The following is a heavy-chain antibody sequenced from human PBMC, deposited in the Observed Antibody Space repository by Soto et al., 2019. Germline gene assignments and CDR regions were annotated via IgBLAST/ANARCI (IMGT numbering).Heavy chain of an antibody. CDR2: IWYDGRNK. CDR3: ARGVRFLEWLLIDY. V-gene: IGHV3-33*01. CDR1: GFTFSSYG. J-gene: IGHJ4*02. D-gene: IGHD3-3*01. Sequence: QVQLVESGGGVVQPGRSLRLSCAASGFTFSSYGMHWVRQAPGKGLEWVAVIWYDGRNKYYADSVKGRFTISRDNSKNTLYLQMNSLRAEDTAVYYCARGVRFLEWLLIDYWGQGTLVTVSS.